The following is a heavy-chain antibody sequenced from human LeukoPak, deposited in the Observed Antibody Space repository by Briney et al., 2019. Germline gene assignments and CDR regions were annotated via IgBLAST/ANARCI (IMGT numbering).Heavy chain of an antibody. CDR3: AKSSGSRDSSGYYRFDP. V-gene: IGHV3-9*01. Sequence: GGSLRLSCAASGFTFDDYAMHWVRQAPGKGLEWVSGISWNSGSIGYADSVKGRFTISRDNAKNSLYLQMNSLRAEDTALYYCAKSSGSRDSSGYYRFDPWGQGTLVTVSS. D-gene: IGHD3-22*01. J-gene: IGHJ5*02. CDR1: GFTFDDYA. CDR2: ISWNSGSI.